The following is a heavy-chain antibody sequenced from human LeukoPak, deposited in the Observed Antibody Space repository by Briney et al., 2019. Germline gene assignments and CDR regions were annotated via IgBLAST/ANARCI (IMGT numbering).Heavy chain of an antibody. Sequence: ASVKVSCKASGYTFTGSYMHWVRRAPGQGLEWMGWINPNSGGTNYAQKFQGRVTMTKDTSISTAYMELSRLRSDDTAVYYCATLGSVSMVYDYWGQGTLVTVSS. V-gene: IGHV1-2*02. D-gene: IGHD3-10*01. CDR2: INPNSGGT. J-gene: IGHJ4*02. CDR1: GYTFTGSY. CDR3: ATLGSVSMVYDY.